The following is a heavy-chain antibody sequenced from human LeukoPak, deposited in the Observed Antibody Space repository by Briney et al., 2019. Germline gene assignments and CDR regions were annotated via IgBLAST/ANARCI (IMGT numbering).Heavy chain of an antibody. CDR1: GNTFTSSY. Sequence: GASVKVSCKASGNTFTSSYMHWVRQAPGQGLEWMGIINPRDGSTTYAQKFQGRVTMTRDTSTSTVYMELSSLTSEDTAVYYCAREAGYYYDSSGHNWFDPWGQGTLVTVSS. J-gene: IGHJ5*02. CDR3: AREAGYYYDSSGHNWFDP. CDR2: INPRDGST. D-gene: IGHD3-22*01. V-gene: IGHV1-46*01.